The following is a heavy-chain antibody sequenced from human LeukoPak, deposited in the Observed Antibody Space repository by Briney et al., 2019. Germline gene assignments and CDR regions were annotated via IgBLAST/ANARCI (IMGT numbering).Heavy chain of an antibody. Sequence: SETLSLTCTVSGGSISSYYWSWIRQPPGKGLEWTGYIYYSGSTNFNPSLKSRVTISVDTSKNQFSLKLSSVTAADTAVYYCARWRYSSSWFLSYYFDYWGQGTLVTVSS. D-gene: IGHD6-13*01. CDR3: ARWRYSSSWFLSYYFDY. V-gene: IGHV4-59*01. CDR1: GGSISSYY. J-gene: IGHJ4*02. CDR2: IYYSGST.